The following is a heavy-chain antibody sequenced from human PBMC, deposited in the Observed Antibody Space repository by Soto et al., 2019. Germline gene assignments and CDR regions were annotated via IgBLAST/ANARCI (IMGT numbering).Heavy chain of an antibody. Sequence: QVQLVESGGGVVQPGRSLRLSCAASGFTFSNYDMLWVRQAPGKGLEWVAVITYDGSNGYYADSVKGRFTISRDNSQNPLYLQMNSVRAEDTAVYYCARVRSGSYRAPYWGQGTLVTVSS. J-gene: IGHJ4*02. D-gene: IGHD1-26*01. CDR1: GFTFSNYD. CDR2: ITYDGSNG. V-gene: IGHV3-30-3*01. CDR3: ARVRSGSYRAPY.